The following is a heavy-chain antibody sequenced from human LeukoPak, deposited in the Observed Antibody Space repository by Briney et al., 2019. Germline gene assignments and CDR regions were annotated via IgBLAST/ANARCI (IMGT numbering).Heavy chain of an antibody. V-gene: IGHV4-39*07. J-gene: IGHJ4*02. Sequence: SETLSLTCTVSGGSISSSSYYWGWIRQPPGKGLEWIGSIYHSGSTYYNPSLKSRVTISVDRSKNQFSLKLSSVTAADTAVYYCASFGCSSTSCYFDYWGQGTLVTVSS. CDR2: IYHSGST. D-gene: IGHD2-2*01. CDR1: GGSISSSSYY. CDR3: ASFGCSSTSCYFDY.